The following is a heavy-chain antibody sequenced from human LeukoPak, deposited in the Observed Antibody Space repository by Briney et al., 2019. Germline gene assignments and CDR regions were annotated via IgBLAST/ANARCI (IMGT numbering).Heavy chain of an antibody. CDR1: GFTFSNSG. D-gene: IGHD7-27*01. Sequence: GGSLRLSCAASGFTFSNSGMNWVRQAPGKGLEWVSYIRSDSTTIYYADSVKGRFTISRDNAKNSLYLQMNNLRAEDTAVYYCAKLGVSDGFDIWGQGTMVTVSS. CDR3: AKLGVSDGFDI. V-gene: IGHV3-48*01. CDR2: IRSDSTTI. J-gene: IGHJ3*02.